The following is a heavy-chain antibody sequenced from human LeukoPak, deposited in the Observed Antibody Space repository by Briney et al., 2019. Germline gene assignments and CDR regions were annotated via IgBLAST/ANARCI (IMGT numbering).Heavy chain of an antibody. CDR1: GYTFTSYD. V-gene: IGHV1-8*01. J-gene: IGHJ4*02. Sequence: GASVKVSCKASGYTFTSYDINWVRQATGQGLEWMGWMNPNSGNTGYAQKFQGRVTMTRNTSISTAYMELSSLRSEDTAVYYCARVEAGAFLVDYWGQGTLVTVSS. D-gene: IGHD3-10*01. CDR3: ARVEAGAFLVDY. CDR2: MNPNSGNT.